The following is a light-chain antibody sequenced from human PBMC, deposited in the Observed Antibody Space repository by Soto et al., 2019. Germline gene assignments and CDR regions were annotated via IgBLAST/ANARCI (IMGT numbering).Light chain of an antibody. V-gene: IGKV3-15*01. CDR1: QSVSSS. CDR3: QQYNNWWT. Sequence: EIVMTQSPATLSVSPGERVTLSCRASQSVSSSLAWYQQKPGQAPRLLIYGASTMAIGIPGRFSGSGSETEFTLTISSLQSEDFAVYYCQQYNNWWTFGQGTKVETK. CDR2: GAS. J-gene: IGKJ1*01.